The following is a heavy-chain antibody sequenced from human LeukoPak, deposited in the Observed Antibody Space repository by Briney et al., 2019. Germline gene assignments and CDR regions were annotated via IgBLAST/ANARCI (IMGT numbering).Heavy chain of an antibody. V-gene: IGHV3-21*04. D-gene: IGHD6-13*01. CDR3: ATHIAEATALHY. CDR1: GFTFSSYS. Sequence: GGSLRLSCAASGFTFSSYSMNWVRQAPGKGLEWVSSISSSSSYIYYADSVKGRFTVSRDNAKNSLYLQMNTLRAEDTAVYYCATHIAEATALHYWGQGTLVTVSS. J-gene: IGHJ4*02. CDR2: ISSSSSYI.